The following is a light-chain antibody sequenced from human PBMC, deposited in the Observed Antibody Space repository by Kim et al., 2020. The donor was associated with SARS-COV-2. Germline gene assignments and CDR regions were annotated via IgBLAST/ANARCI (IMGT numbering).Light chain of an antibody. CDR3: QQYNDWPPLT. J-gene: IGKJ4*01. Sequence: SPGERATLSCRASQSVSSNLAWYQQKPGRAPRLLIYGAFNRAAGIPARFSGSGSGTEFTLTISSLQSEDFAVYYCQQYNDWPPLTFGGGTKVDIK. CDR2: GAF. CDR1: QSVSSN. V-gene: IGKV3-15*01.